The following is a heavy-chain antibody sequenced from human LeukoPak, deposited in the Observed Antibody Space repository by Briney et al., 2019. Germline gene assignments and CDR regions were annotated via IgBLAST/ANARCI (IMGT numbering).Heavy chain of an antibody. CDR2: LNVGNGNT. Sequence: ASVKVSCKASGYTFNSYAMHWVRQAPGQGLEWMGWLNVGNGNTKYSQKFQDRVTITRDTSASTAYMELSSLRSEDTAVYYCARDMSHYSDSSGYHSWGQGTLVTVSS. V-gene: IGHV1-3*01. D-gene: IGHD3-22*01. J-gene: IGHJ5*02. CDR3: ARDMSHYSDSSGYHS. CDR1: GYTFNSYA.